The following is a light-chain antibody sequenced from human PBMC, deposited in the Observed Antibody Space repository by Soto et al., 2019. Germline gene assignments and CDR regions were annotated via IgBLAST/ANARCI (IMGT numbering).Light chain of an antibody. Sequence: EIVLTQSPATLSLSPGEGATLSCRASQSVGRNLAWYQQKPGQAPGLLMYDASKRATGTPARFSASGSGTAFTLTISSPEPEDSAVYYCQQWSKGPSLTFGGGTKVDI. V-gene: IGKV3-11*01. CDR2: DAS. CDR1: QSVGRN. J-gene: IGKJ4*01. CDR3: QQWSKGPSLT.